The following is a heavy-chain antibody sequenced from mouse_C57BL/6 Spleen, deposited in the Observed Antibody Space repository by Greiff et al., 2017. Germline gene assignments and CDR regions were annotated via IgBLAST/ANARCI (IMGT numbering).Heavy chain of an antibody. Sequence: QVQLQPSGAELAKPGASVKLSCKASGYTFTSYWMHWVKQRPGQGLEWIGYINPSSGYTTYNQKFKDKATLTPAKSSRTAYVQLGSLTYEDSAVYYCAINWKLDSSGYGDWFAYWGQGTLVTVSA. J-gene: IGHJ3*01. CDR1: GYTFTSYW. D-gene: IGHD3-2*02. CDR2: INPSSGYT. CDR3: AINWKLDSSGYGDWFAY. V-gene: IGHV1-7*01.